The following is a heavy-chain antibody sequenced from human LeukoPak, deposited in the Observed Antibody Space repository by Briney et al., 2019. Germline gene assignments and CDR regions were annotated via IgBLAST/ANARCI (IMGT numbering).Heavy chain of an antibody. Sequence: PGGSLRLSCAASGFTFSDYYMSWIRQAPGKGLEWVSYIISSGSTIYYADSVKGRFTISRDNAKNSLYLQMNSLRAEDTAVYYCARAPVVAAREAWFDPWGQGTLVTVSS. D-gene: IGHD2-15*01. V-gene: IGHV3-11*01. J-gene: IGHJ5*02. CDR1: GFTFSDYY. CDR3: ARAPVVAAREAWFDP. CDR2: IISSGSTI.